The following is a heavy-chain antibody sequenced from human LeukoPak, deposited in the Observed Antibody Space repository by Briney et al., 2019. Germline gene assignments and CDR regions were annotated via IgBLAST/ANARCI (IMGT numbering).Heavy chain of an antibody. CDR1: GYTFTGYY. D-gene: IGHD4-11*01. J-gene: IGHJ5*02. Sequence: ASVKVSCKASGYTFTGYYMHWVRQAPGQGLEWMGWINPNSGGTNYAQKFQGRVTMTRDTSISTAYMELSRLRSDDTAVYYCARGGRTVTMISGWFDPWGQGTLVTVSS. CDR2: INPNSGGT. CDR3: ARGGRTVTMISGWFDP. V-gene: IGHV1-2*02.